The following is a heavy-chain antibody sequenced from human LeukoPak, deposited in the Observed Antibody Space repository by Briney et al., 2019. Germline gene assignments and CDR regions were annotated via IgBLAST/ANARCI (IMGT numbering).Heavy chain of an antibody. D-gene: IGHD4-23*01. CDR1: RDSISDYY. Sequence: SETLSLTCTVSRDSISDYYWSWIRQPPGKRLEWIGHLHNTGRSGYNPSLEGRATMSLDRSGNQLSLKLSSVTAADTAVYYCARTAVVSDIDSWGQGTLVTVSS. J-gene: IGHJ4*02. CDR2: LHNTGRS. V-gene: IGHV4-59*01. CDR3: ARTAVVSDIDS.